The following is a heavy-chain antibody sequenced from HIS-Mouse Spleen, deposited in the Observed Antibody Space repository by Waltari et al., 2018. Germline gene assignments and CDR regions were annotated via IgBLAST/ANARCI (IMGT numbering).Heavy chain of an antibody. CDR2: IYSSGST. CDR1: GGSISSSSYY. CDR3: AREIPYSSSWYDWYFDL. D-gene: IGHD6-13*01. Sequence: QLQLQESGPGLVKPSETLSLTCTVSGGSISSSSYYWGWIRQPPGKGLGWIGRIYSSGSTYYNPSLKSRVTISVDTSKNQFSLKLSSVTAADTAVYYCAREIPYSSSWYDWYFDLWGRGTLVTVSS. J-gene: IGHJ2*01. V-gene: IGHV4-39*07.